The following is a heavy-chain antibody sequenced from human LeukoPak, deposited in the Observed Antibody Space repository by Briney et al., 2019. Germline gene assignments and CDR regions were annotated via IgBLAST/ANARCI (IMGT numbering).Heavy chain of an antibody. CDR2: ISAYNGNT. V-gene: IGHV1-18*01. J-gene: IGHJ3*02. D-gene: IGHD3-22*01. CDR3: ARMLPYNYDSSGIRGDAFDI. CDR1: GYTFMSYG. Sequence: ASVKVSCKASGYTFMSYGVSWVRQAPGQGLEWMGWISAYNGNTNYAQNLLGRVTMTTDTSTSTAYMELRSLRSDDTAVYYCARMLPYNYDSSGIRGDAFDIWGQGTMVTVSS.